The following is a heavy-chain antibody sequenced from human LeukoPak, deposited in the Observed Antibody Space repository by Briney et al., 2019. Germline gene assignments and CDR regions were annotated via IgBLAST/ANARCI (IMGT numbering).Heavy chain of an antibody. CDR1: GGSISSSSYY. V-gene: IGHV4-39*07. Sequence: SETLSLTCTVSGGSISSSSYYWGWIRQPPGKGLEWIGEIYHSGNTNYNPSLKSRAAISLDKSSNQFSLRLTSVTAADTAMYFCAREEMPGKFDYWGQGTLVTVSS. CDR2: IYHSGNT. CDR3: AREEMPGKFDY. J-gene: IGHJ4*02. D-gene: IGHD1-26*01.